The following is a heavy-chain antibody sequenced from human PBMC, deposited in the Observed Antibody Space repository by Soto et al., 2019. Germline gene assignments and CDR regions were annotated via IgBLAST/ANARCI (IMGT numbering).Heavy chain of an antibody. Sequence: SETLSLTCTVSGGSISSGDYYWSWIRQPPGKGLEWIGYIYYSGSTYYNPSLKSRVTISVDTSKNQFSLKLSSVTAADTAVYYCARSITIFGVLSYGMDVWGQGATGTVS. CDR3: ARSITIFGVLSYGMDV. D-gene: IGHD3-3*01. CDR1: GGSISSGDYY. V-gene: IGHV4-30-4*01. CDR2: IYYSGST. J-gene: IGHJ6*02.